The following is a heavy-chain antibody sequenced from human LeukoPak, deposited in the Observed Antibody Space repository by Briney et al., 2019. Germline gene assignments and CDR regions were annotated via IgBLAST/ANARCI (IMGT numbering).Heavy chain of an antibody. D-gene: IGHD5-24*01. Sequence: PGGSLRVSCAASGFTVSSNYMSWVRQAPGKGLEWVSVIYSGGSTYYADSVKGRFTISRDNSKNTLYLQMNSLRAEDTAVYYCARDLGEMATNEQTRSDYWGQGTLVTVSS. CDR1: GFTVSSNY. V-gene: IGHV3-66*01. CDR2: IYSGGST. CDR3: ARDLGEMATNEQTRSDY. J-gene: IGHJ4*02.